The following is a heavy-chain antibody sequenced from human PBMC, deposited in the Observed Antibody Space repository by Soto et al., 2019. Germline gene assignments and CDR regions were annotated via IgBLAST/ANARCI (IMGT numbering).Heavy chain of an antibody. CDR3: ARPSSGGWYGAFEI. D-gene: IGHD6-19*01. J-gene: IGHJ3*02. Sequence: PSETLSLPCTVSGGSISNHYWCWIRQPPGKGLEWIGFMYYSGRTSYNPSLRSRVTISLDTSKNQLSLKLSSVTAADTAVYYCARPSSGGWYGAFEIWGQGTMVTVSS. CDR1: GGSISNHY. CDR2: MYYSGRT. V-gene: IGHV4-59*08.